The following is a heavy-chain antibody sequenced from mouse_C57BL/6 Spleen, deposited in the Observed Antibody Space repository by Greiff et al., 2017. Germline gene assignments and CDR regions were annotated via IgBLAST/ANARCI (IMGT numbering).Heavy chain of an antibody. J-gene: IGHJ1*03. CDR3: ATVVATRYFDV. D-gene: IGHD1-1*01. CDR2: ISSGGSYT. CDR1: GFTFSSYG. V-gene: IGHV5-6*01. Sequence: EVKLMESGGDLVKPGGSLKLSCAASGFTFSSYGMSWVRQTPDKRLAWVATISSGGSYTYYPDSVKGRFTISRDNAKNTLYLQMSSLKSEDTAMYYCATVVATRYFDVWGTGTTVTVSS.